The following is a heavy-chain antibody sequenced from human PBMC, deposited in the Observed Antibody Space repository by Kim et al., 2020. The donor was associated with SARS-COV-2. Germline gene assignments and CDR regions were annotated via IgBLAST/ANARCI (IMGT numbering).Heavy chain of an antibody. V-gene: IGHV3-30*18. Sequence: GGSLRLSCAASGLTFSSYGMHWVRQAPGKGLEWVAVISYDGSNKYYADSVKGRFTISRDNSKNTLYLQMNSLRAEDTAVYYCAKEDSSRGFDHWGQGTLVTVSS. CDR3: AKEDSSRGFDH. D-gene: IGHD6-19*01. CDR1: GLTFSSYG. J-gene: IGHJ4*02. CDR2: ISYDGSNK.